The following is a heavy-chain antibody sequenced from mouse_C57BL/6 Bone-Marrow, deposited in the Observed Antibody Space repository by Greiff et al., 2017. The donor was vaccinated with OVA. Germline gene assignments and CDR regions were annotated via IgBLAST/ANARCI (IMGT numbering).Heavy chain of an antibody. CDR1: GFTFTDYY. D-gene: IGHD3-1*01. V-gene: IGHV7-3*01. Sequence: EVKLVESGGGLVQPGGSLSLSCAASGFTFTDYYMSWVRQPPGKALEWLGFIRNKANGYTTEYSASVKGRFTISRDNSQSILYLQMNALRAEDSATYYCERYPIYLGGFDYWGQGTTLTVSS. CDR3: ERYPIYLGGFDY. CDR2: IRNKANGYTT. J-gene: IGHJ2*01.